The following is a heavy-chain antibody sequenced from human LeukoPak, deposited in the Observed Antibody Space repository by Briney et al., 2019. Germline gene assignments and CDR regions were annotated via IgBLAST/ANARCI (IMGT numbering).Heavy chain of an antibody. CDR1: GGTFSSYA. Sequence: ASVKVSCKASGGTFSSYAISWVRQAPGQGLEWMGRIIPILGIANYAQKLQGRVTITADKSTSTAYMELSSLRSEDTAVYYCARDPDYGGNSAFDYWGQGTLVTVSS. CDR2: IIPILGIA. V-gene: IGHV1-69*04. J-gene: IGHJ4*02. D-gene: IGHD4-23*01. CDR3: ARDPDYGGNSAFDY.